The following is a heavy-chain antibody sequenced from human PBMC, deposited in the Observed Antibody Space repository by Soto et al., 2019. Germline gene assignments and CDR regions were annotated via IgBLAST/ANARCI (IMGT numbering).Heavy chain of an antibody. V-gene: IGHV3-23*01. D-gene: IGHD6-13*01. J-gene: IGHJ1*01. CDR1: GFTFSNYP. CDR3: AKVLISSWYGCLHH. CDR2: ITRGRDIT. Sequence: EVQLLESGGGLVQPGGSLRLSCAASGFTFSNYPTSWFRQALGKGLAGVSTITRGRDITHYADSVKGRLTISRDNSKIARFRQMNSLRAEDTAVYYCAKVLISSWYGCLHHWGPGTLLTVSS.